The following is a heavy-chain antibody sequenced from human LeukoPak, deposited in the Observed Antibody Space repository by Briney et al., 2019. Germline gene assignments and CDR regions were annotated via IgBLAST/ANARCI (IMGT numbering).Heavy chain of an antibody. CDR3: ARRSWGSSVVGAFDY. Sequence: SETLSITCTVSGGXISXXXXXXIXXPPXKXXEXIXXIYYSXSTTYNPSLKSRVTISVDTSKNQFSLKLSSVTAADTAVYYCARRSWGSSVVGAFDYWGQGTLVTVSS. CDR1: GGXISXXX. J-gene: IGHJ4*02. CDR2: IYYSXST. D-gene: IGHD6-6*01. V-gene: IGHV4-59*08.